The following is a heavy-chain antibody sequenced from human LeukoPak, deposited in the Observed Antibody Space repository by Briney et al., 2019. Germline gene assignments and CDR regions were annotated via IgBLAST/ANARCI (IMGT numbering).Heavy chain of an antibody. CDR3: ARDSAVALWDY. V-gene: IGHV3-30-3*01. J-gene: IGHJ4*02. CDR1: GFTFSSYA. D-gene: IGHD6-19*01. CDR2: ISYDGSNK. Sequence: PGGSLRLSCEASGFTFSSYAMHWVRQAPGKGLEWVAAISYDGSNKYYADSVKGRFTISRDNSKNTLYLQMNSLRAEDTAVYYCARDSAVALWDYWGQGTLVTVSS.